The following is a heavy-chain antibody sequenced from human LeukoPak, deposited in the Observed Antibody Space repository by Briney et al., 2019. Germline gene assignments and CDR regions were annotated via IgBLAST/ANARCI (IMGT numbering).Heavy chain of an antibody. Sequence: GGSLRLSCAASGFTFSSYGMHWVRQAPGKGLEWGAVIWYDGSNKYYADSVKGRFTISRDNSKNTLYLQMNSLRAEDTAVYYCARGKTPGIAVSKYFQHWGQGTVVTVSS. V-gene: IGHV3-33*01. J-gene: IGHJ1*01. CDR1: GFTFSSYG. CDR3: ARGKTPGIAVSKYFQH. D-gene: IGHD6-19*01. CDR2: IWYDGSNK.